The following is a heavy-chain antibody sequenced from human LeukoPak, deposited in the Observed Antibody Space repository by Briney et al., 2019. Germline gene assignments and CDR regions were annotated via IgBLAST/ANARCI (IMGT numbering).Heavy chain of an antibody. V-gene: IGHV4-61*02. CDR2: IYNSGST. D-gene: IGHD4-17*01. CDR3: ARDTTVTKDAFDI. J-gene: IGHJ3*02. CDR1: GGSISSGTYY. Sequence: SETLSLTCTVSGGSISSGTYYWSWIRNPAGKGLEWIGRIYNSGSTKYNPSLKSRVTMSVDTYKNQFSLKLSSVTAADTAVYYCARDTTVTKDAFDIWGQGTMVTVSS.